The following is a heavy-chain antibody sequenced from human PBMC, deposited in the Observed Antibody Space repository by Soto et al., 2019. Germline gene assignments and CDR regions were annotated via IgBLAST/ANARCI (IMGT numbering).Heavy chain of an antibody. J-gene: IGHJ6*03. V-gene: IGHV3-23*01. CDR2: ISGSGGST. CDR1: GFTFSSYA. D-gene: IGHD3-10*01. CDR3: AKGEGGSGSYIYYYYYMDV. Sequence: GGSLRLSCAASGFTFSSYAMSWVRQAPGKGLEWVSAISGSGGSTYYADSVKGRFTISRDNSKNTLYLQMNSLRAEDTAVYYCAKGEGGSGSYIYYYYYMDVWGKGTTVTVSS.